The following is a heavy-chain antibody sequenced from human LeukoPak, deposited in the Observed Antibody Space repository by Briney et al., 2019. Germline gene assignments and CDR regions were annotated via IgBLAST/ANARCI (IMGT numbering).Heavy chain of an antibody. Sequence: SETLSLTCTVSGGSISSSSYYWGWIRQPPGKGLEWIGSIYYSGSTYYNPSLKSRVTISVDTSKNRFSLKLSSVTAADTAVYYCARREMGIAAAGIENWFDPWGQGTLVTVSS. CDR1: GGSISSSSYY. D-gene: IGHD6-13*01. CDR3: ARREMGIAAAGIENWFDP. CDR2: IYYSGST. V-gene: IGHV4-39*07. J-gene: IGHJ5*02.